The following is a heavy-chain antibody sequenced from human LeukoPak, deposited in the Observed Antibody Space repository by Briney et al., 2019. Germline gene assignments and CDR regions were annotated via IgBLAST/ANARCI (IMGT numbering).Heavy chain of an antibody. J-gene: IGHJ4*02. Sequence: SETLSLTCAVYGGSFSGYYWSWIRQPPGKGLEWIGSIYYSGSTYYNPSLKSRVTISVDTSKNQFSLKLSSVTAADTAVYYCSSSPASFDYWGQGTLVTVSS. CDR2: IYYSGST. D-gene: IGHD6-13*01. CDR3: SSSPASFDY. V-gene: IGHV4-34*03. CDR1: GGSFSGYY.